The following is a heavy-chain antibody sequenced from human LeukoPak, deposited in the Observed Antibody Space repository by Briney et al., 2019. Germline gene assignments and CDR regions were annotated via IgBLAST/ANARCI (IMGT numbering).Heavy chain of an antibody. CDR2: SYSGGSR. V-gene: IGHV3-66*01. J-gene: IGHJ4*02. Sequence: PGGSLRLSCAASGFTVSSNYMNWVRQAPGKGLELVSVSYSGGSRYYADSVKRRFTIPRDNSKNTLYLQMNSLRAEDTAVYYCAGDLIAAASGINKYWGQGTLVTVSS. CDR1: GFTVSSNY. CDR3: AGDLIAAASGINKY. D-gene: IGHD6-13*01.